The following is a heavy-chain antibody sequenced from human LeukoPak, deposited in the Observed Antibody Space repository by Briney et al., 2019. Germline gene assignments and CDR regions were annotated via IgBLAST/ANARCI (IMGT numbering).Heavy chain of an antibody. Sequence: ASVKVSCKASGYTFTSYGLSWVRQAPGQGPEWMGWISAYNGNINYAQKFQGRFTLTTEKSTSTGYMELRSLRSDDTAVYYCARGLQIGFLEYWGQGTLVTVSS. J-gene: IGHJ4*02. CDR2: ISAYNGNI. D-gene: IGHD4-11*01. CDR3: ARGLQIGFLEY. CDR1: GYTFTSYG. V-gene: IGHV1-18*01.